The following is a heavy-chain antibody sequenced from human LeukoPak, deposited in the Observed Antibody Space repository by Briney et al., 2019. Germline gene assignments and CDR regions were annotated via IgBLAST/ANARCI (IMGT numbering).Heavy chain of an antibody. Sequence: SETLPLTCAVYGGSFSGYYWSWIRQPPGKGLEWIGEINHSGSTNYNPSLKSRVTISVDTSKNQFSLKLSSVTAADTAVYYCARYEYSSGWPIDYWGQGTLVTVSS. CDR2: INHSGST. D-gene: IGHD6-19*01. CDR3: ARYEYSSGWPIDY. CDR1: GGSFSGYY. V-gene: IGHV4-34*01. J-gene: IGHJ4*02.